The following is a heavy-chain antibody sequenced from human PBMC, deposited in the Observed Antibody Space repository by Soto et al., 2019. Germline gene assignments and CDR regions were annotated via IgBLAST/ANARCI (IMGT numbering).Heavy chain of an antibody. V-gene: IGHV3-48*02. CDR3: ARAGYSSSWYGRSAFDI. J-gene: IGHJ3*02. CDR1: GFTFSSYS. CDR2: ISSSSSTI. D-gene: IGHD6-13*01. Sequence: GGPLKLSCAAFGFTFSSYSMNWATKAPGKGLEWFSYISSSSSTIYYADSVKGRFTISRDNAKNSLYLQMNSLRDEDTAVYYCARAGYSSSWYGRSAFDIWGQGTMVTVSS.